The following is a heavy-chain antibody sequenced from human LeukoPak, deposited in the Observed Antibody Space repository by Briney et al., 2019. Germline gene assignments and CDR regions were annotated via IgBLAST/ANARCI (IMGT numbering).Heavy chain of an antibody. CDR3: ASLLTPYHGSGGGGMDV. J-gene: IGHJ6*02. D-gene: IGHD3-10*01. CDR1: GFTFSTHW. V-gene: IGHV3-74*01. Sequence: PGGPLRLSCAASGFTFSTHWMYWVRQAPGKEFVWVSRISGDGSLTSYADSVRGRFTISRDNAKETLYLQMTSLRVEDSAVYSCASLLTPYHGSGGGGMDVWGQGTTVTVSS. CDR2: ISGDGSLT.